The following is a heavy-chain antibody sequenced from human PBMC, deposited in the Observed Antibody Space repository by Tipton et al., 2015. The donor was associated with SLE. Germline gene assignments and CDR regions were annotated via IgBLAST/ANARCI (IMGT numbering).Heavy chain of an antibody. J-gene: IGHJ3*02. D-gene: IGHD6-19*01. Sequence: LRLSCTVSGGSISSSSYYWGWIRQPPGKGLEWIGSIYYSGSTYYNPSLKSRVTISVDTSKNQFSLKLSSVTAADTAVYYCASCIAVADAFDIWGQGTMVTVSS. CDR2: IYYSGST. CDR3: ASCIAVADAFDI. V-gene: IGHV4-39*07. CDR1: GGSISSSSYY.